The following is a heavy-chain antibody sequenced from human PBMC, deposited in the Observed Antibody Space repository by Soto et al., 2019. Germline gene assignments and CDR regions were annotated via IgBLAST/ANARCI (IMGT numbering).Heavy chain of an antibody. CDR2: IYSGHTT. Sequence: ESGGGLIQPGGSLRLSCVASGFIVSSNQMSWVRQAPGKGLEWVSVIYSGHTTYYADSVEGRFTISRDDSKNTLYLQMNSLRVEDTAVYYCVRGPSDHKLRLVEWPYGDYWGQGALVTVSS. CDR3: VRGPSDHKLRLVEWPYGDY. V-gene: IGHV3-53*01. CDR1: GFIVSSNQ. J-gene: IGHJ4*02. D-gene: IGHD3-3*01.